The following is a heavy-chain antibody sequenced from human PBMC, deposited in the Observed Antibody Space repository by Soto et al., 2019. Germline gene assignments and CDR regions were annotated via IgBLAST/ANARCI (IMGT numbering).Heavy chain of an antibody. J-gene: IGHJ2*01. CDR2: VFGAGSR. CDR3: ARGFSNYVWYFDL. CDR1: GFSVSNNY. D-gene: IGHD4-4*01. Sequence: DVQLVESGGGLIQPGGSLRLSCAASGFSVSNNYVTWVRQPPGKGLEWVSAVFGAGSRYYADSVKGRFTVSRDNSKNTLDLQMDRLTSEDTDVYYCARGFSNYVWYFDLWGRGTLVTGSS. V-gene: IGHV3-53*01.